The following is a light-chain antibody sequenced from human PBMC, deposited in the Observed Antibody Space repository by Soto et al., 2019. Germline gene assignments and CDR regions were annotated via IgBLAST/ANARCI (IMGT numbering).Light chain of an antibody. Sequence: EVVLTQSPATLSVSPGERATLSCRASQTVGSNLAWYQHKPGQAPRLLISGASTRATGVPARFGGSGSGTEFALTITGLQSEDFTVYFCQQYSTRPQTFGQGTKVDIK. V-gene: IGKV3-15*01. CDR1: QTVGSN. CDR2: GAS. CDR3: QQYSTRPQT. J-gene: IGKJ1*01.